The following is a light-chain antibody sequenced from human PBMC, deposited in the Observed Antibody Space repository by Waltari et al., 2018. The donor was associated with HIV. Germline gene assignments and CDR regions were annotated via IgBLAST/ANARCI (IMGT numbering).Light chain of an antibody. Sequence: DIVMTQSPDSLAVSLGEGATINCKSSQSVLYSSNNKNYFAWYQQKPGQPPKLLIYWASTRESGVPDRFSGSGSGTDFTLTISSLQAEDVAVYYCQQYYSTPQAFGQGTKLEIK. CDR2: WAS. J-gene: IGKJ2*01. CDR3: QQYYSTPQA. V-gene: IGKV4-1*01. CDR1: QSVLYSSNNKNY.